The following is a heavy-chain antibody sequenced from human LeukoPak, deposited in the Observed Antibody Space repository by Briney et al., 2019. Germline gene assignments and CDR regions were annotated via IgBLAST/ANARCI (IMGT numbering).Heavy chain of an antibody. J-gene: IGHJ4*02. CDR3: AKRAGDY. V-gene: IGHV3-23*01. CDR1: GFTFRDYG. CDR2: ISNAGVNT. Sequence: PGGSLRLSCAASGFTFRDYGMSWVRQAPGKGLEWVSSISNAGVNTHYADSVKGRFTISRDNSKNTLYLQMNSLRAEDTAVYYCAKRAGDYWGQGTLVTVSS. D-gene: IGHD6-19*01.